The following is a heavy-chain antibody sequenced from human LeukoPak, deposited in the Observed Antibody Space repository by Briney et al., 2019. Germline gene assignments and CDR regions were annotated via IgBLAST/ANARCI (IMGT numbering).Heavy chain of an antibody. V-gene: IGHV5-51*01. CDR3: ARHETGPYFDY. CDR2: IYPGDSDT. Sequence: GESLKVSCKASGYSFTSYWIGWVRQMPGKGLECMGIIYPGDSDTRYSPSFQGQVTISADKSISTAYLQWSSLKASDTAMYYCARHETGPYFDYWGQGTLVTVSS. CDR1: GYSFTSYW. J-gene: IGHJ4*02. D-gene: IGHD1-1*01.